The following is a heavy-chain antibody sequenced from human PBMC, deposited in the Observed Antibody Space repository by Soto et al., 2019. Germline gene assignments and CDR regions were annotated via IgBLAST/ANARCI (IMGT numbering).Heavy chain of an antibody. CDR2: IYYRGST. CDR1: GGSISSHY. V-gene: IGHV4-59*11. D-gene: IGHD1-26*01. Sequence: SETLSLTCTVSGGSISSHYWSWVRQAPGKGLEWIGHIYYRGSTNYNPSLRSRSTISVDTSKNQFSLKLNSVTTADAAVYYCARDGREASGMDVWGQGTKVTVSS. CDR3: ARDGREASGMDV. J-gene: IGHJ6*02.